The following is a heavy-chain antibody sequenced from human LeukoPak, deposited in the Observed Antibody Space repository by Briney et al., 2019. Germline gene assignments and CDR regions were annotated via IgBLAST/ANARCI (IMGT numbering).Heavy chain of an antibody. D-gene: IGHD6-13*01. V-gene: IGHV4-34*01. CDR1: GGSFSGYY. J-gene: IGHJ6*03. Sequence: HPSETLSLTCAVYGGSFSGYYWSWIRQPPGKGLEWIGEINHSGSTNYNPSLKSRVTISVDTSKNQFSLKLSSVTAADTAVYYCARGVKGYSSSWYRPSGYYYYYMDVWGKGTTVTVSS. CDR3: ARGVKGYSSSWYRPSGYYYYYMDV. CDR2: INHSGST.